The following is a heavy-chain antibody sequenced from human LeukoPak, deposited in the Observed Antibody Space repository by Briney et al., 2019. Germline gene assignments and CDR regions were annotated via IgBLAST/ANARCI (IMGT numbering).Heavy chain of an antibody. CDR1: GGSISSYY. D-gene: IGHD5-18*01. V-gene: IGHV4-59*08. CDR2: IYYSGST. J-gene: IGHJ4*02. Sequence: SETLSLTCTVSGGSISSYYWSWIRQPPGKGLEWIGYIYYSGSTNYNPSLKSRVTISVDTSKNQFSLKLSSVTAADTAVYYCARHELVDTAMAPVPATCDYWGQGTLVTVSS. CDR3: ARHELVDTAMAPVPATCDY.